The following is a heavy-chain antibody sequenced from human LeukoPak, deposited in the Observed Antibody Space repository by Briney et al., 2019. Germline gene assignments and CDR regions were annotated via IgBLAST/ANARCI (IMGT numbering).Heavy chain of an antibody. Sequence: GGSLRLSCAASGFTFSSYAMHWVRQAPGKGLEWVAVISYDGSNKYYADSVKGRFTISRANAKNSLYLQMNSLTAEDTAVYYCASGGLWFGELWDYWGQGTLVTVSS. CDR1: GFTFSSYA. CDR3: ASGGLWFGELWDY. D-gene: IGHD3-10*01. J-gene: IGHJ4*02. CDR2: ISYDGSNK. V-gene: IGHV3-30*04.